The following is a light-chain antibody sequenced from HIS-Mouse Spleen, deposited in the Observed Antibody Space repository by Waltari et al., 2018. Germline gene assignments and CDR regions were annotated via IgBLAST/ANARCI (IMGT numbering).Light chain of an antibody. CDR1: SSDVGGYNY. CDR2: DIS. Sequence: QSALTQPASVSGSPGQSITISCTGTSSDVGGYNYFPVYPQPPGKAPKPNIYDISNRPSGVSNRFSGSKSGNTASLTISGLQAEDEADYYCSSYTSSSTEVFGGGTKLTVL. CDR3: SSYTSSSTEV. J-gene: IGLJ2*01. V-gene: IGLV2-14*03.